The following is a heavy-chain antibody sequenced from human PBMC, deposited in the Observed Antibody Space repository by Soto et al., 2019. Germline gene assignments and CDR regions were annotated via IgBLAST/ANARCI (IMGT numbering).Heavy chain of an antibody. D-gene: IGHD3-10*01. V-gene: IGHV3-30-3*01. CDR3: ARGGSGAERTRIGGAFVI. J-gene: IGHJ3*02. CDR2: ISHDGNNK. CDR1: GFSFSTYA. Sequence: QVQLVESGGGVVQPGRSLRLSCAASGFSFSTYAMNWVRQAPGKGLEWVAVISHDGNNKYYADSVKGRVTISRDNSQNTLYRQMNSLSSEDTTVYYGARGGSGAERTRIGGAFVIWGQGTMVTVSS.